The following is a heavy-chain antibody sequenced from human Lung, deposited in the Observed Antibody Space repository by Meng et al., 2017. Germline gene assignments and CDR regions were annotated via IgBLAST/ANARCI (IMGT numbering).Heavy chain of an antibody. J-gene: IGHJ4*02. Sequence: VDLLESGVYFIKPGGSLRLSCASSGIYLNNACMRWVRQAPGKGLEWVGRIKSNTDGVTAEYASPVTGRFTISRDDSKSTLYLQMSGLRIDDTGVYYCTWDDKAVSDYWGQGTLVTVSS. CDR3: TWDDKAVSDY. D-gene: IGHD1-26*01. CDR2: IKSNTDGVTA. CDR1: GIYLNNAC. V-gene: IGHV3-15*01.